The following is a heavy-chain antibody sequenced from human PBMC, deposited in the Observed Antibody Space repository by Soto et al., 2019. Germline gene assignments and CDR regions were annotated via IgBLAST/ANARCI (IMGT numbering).Heavy chain of an antibody. V-gene: IGHV3-23*01. CDR2: ISGSGDST. D-gene: IGHD6-13*01. J-gene: IGHJ2*01. Sequence: EVQLLESGGGLVQPGGSLRLSCAASGFSFSNYAMSWVRQTPGKGLEWVSSISGSGDSTLSADSVKGQFTISRDNSKNTLYLQMNSLRAEDTAVYYCAKYPSTAASVSGLWYFDLWGRGTLVTVSS. CDR3: AKYPSTAASVSGLWYFDL. CDR1: GFSFSNYA.